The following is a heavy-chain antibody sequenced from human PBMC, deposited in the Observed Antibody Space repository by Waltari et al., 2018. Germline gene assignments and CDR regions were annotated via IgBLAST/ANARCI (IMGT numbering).Heavy chain of an antibody. CDR3: TRREFGVVIGGIL. Sequence: EVQLVESGGGLVQPGRSLRLSCTASGFTFGDYAMSWVRQAPGKGLEWVGFIRSKAYGGTTEYAASVKGRFTISRDDSKSIAYLQMNSLKTEDTAVYYCTRREFGVVIGGILWGQGTLVTVSS. D-gene: IGHD3-3*01. CDR2: IRSKAYGGTT. CDR1: GFTFGDYA. V-gene: IGHV3-49*04. J-gene: IGHJ4*02.